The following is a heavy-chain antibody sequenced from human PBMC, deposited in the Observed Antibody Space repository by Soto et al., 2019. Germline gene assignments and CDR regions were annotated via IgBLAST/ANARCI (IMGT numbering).Heavy chain of an antibody. CDR2: ISYDGSNK. D-gene: IGHD6-25*01. J-gene: IGHJ6*02. CDR1: GFTFSRYG. V-gene: IGHV3-30*18. CDR3: AKDRAAGIQYYYYYGMDV. Sequence: GGSLRLSCAASGFTFSRYGMHWVRQAPGKWLEWVAVISYDGSNKYYADSVKGRFTISRDNSKNTLYLQMNSLRAEDTAVYYCAKDRAAGIQYYYYYGMDVWGQGTTVNVSS.